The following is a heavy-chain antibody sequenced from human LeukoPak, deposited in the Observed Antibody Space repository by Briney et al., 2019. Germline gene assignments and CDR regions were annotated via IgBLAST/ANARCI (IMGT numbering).Heavy chain of an antibody. D-gene: IGHD5-12*01. CDR2: INPNGGGT. V-gene: IGHV1-2*02. CDR3: ARALRLGYNWFDP. Sequence: ASVKVSCKASGYTFTGYYMHWVRQAPGQGLEWMGWINPNGGGTNYAQKFQGRVTMTRDTSISTAYMELSRLRSDDTAVYYCARALRLGYNWFDPWGQGTLVTVSS. CDR1: GYTFTGYY. J-gene: IGHJ5*02.